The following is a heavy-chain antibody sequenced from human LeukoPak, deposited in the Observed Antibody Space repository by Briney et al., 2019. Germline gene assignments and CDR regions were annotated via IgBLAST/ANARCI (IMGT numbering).Heavy chain of an antibody. D-gene: IGHD3-22*01. Sequence: GGSLRLSCAASGFTFRDYAMSWVRQAPGKGLEWVSVISGAGDTTHYADSVKGRLTISRDNSQNTVFLQMNSLRAEDTAVYYCATDYYDSSGDYTVDYWGQGSLVTVSS. CDR3: ATDYYDSSGDYTVDY. CDR2: ISGAGDTT. CDR1: GFTFRDYA. V-gene: IGHV3-23*01. J-gene: IGHJ4*02.